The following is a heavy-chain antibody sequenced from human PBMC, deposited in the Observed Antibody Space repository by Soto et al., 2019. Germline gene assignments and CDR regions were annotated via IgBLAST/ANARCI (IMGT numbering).Heavy chain of an antibody. CDR2: INPITGGA. CDR1: GYTFTSYY. J-gene: IGHJ4*02. V-gene: IGHV1-2*02. D-gene: IGHD3-22*01. CDR3: ARNYYDSSDRDYLDY. Sequence: ASVKVSCKASGYTFTSYYIHWVRQAPGQGLEWMGWINPITGGANYAPKFQGRVTMTRDTSITTAYMELSRLRSDDTAVYYCARNYYDSSDRDYLDYWGQGTPVTVSS.